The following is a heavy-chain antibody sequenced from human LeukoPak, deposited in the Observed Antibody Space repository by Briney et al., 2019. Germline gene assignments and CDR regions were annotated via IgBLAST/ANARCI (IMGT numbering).Heavy chain of an antibody. CDR3: ARGNYDYVWGGIDY. D-gene: IGHD3-16*01. J-gene: IGHJ4*02. V-gene: IGHV4-34*01. CDR2: INHSGST. Sequence: SETLSLTCAVYGGSFSGYYWSWIRQPPGKGLEWIGEINHSGSTNYNPSLKSRVTISVDTSKNQFSLKLSSVTAADTAVYYCARGNYDYVWGGIDYWGQGTLVTVSS. CDR1: GGSFSGYY.